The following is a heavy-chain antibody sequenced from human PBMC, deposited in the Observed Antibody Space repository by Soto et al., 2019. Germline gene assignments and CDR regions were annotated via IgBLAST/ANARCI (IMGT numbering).Heavy chain of an antibody. CDR3: AWSYCSSTSCYGGLDY. CDR1: GYTFTSYY. V-gene: IGHV1-46*03. D-gene: IGHD2-2*01. CDR2: INPSGGST. Sequence: QVQLVQSGAEVKKPGASVKVSCKASGYTFTSYYMHRVRQAPGQGLEWMGIINPSGGSTSYAQKFQGRVTMTRDTSTSTVYMELSSLRSEDTAVYYCAWSYCSSTSCYGGLDYWGQGTLVTVSS. J-gene: IGHJ4*02.